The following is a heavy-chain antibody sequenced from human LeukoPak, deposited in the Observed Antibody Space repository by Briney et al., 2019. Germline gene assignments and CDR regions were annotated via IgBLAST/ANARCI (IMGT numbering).Heavy chain of an antibody. Sequence: GVLRLSCAASGFTFSSYSMNWVRQAPGKGLEWVAVISYDGSNKYYADSVKGRFTISRDNSKNTLYLQMNSLRAEDTAVYYCASAVAIQDTDDAFDIWGQGTMVTVSS. D-gene: IGHD6-19*01. V-gene: IGHV3-30*03. J-gene: IGHJ3*02. CDR1: GFTFSSYS. CDR2: ISYDGSNK. CDR3: ASAVAIQDTDDAFDI.